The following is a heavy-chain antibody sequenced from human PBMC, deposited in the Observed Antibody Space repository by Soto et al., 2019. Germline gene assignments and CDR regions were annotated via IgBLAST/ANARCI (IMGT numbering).Heavy chain of an antibody. Sequence: SVKVSCTDSGGTFSIYAISWVRQAPGQGLEWMGGIIPIFGTANYAQKFQGRVTITADESTSTAYMELSSLRSEDTAVYYCARDEKIRYFDWLDYGMDVWGQGTTVTV. J-gene: IGHJ6*02. V-gene: IGHV1-69*13. D-gene: IGHD3-9*01. CDR1: GGTFSIYA. CDR2: IIPIFGTA. CDR3: ARDEKIRYFDWLDYGMDV.